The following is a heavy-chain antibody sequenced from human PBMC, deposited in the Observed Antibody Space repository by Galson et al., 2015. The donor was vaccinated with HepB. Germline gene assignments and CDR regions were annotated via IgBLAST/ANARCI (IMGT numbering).Heavy chain of an antibody. CDR1: GFTFSNAW. D-gene: IGHD3-22*01. V-gene: IGHV3-15*01. J-gene: IGHJ4*02. CDR3: TVRHTVVAISYFDN. Sequence: LRLSCAASGFTFSNAWMSWVRQAPGKGLEWVGRIKSKTDGGTTDHAAPVKGRFTISRDDSKNTLYLQMNSLKTEDTAVYYCTVRHTVVAISYFDNWGQGTLVTVSS. CDR2: IKSKTDGGTT.